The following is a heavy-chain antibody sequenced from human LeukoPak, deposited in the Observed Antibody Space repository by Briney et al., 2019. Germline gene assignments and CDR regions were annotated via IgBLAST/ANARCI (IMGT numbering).Heavy chain of an antibody. D-gene: IGHD3-10*01. J-gene: IGHJ4*02. V-gene: IGHV3-30*03. CDR1: GFTFSSYG. CDR3: ARSSITMVRVR. CDR2: ISYDGSNK. Sequence: GSLGLSCAASGFTFSSYGMHWVRQAPGKGLEWVAVISYDGSNKYYADSVKGRFTISRDNAKNSLYLQMNSLRAEDTALYYCARSSITMVRVRWGQGTLVTVSS.